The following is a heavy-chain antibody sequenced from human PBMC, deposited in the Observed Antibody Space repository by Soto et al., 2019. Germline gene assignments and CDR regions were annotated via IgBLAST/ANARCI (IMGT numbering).Heavy chain of an antibody. CDR2: IYSGETT. CDR3: TRDGRGLGRLSLFEY. J-gene: IGHJ4*02. Sequence: WGSLRLSCAASGFNVNNDYMNCVRQTAGKGLEWVASIYSGETTYYADSVRGRFTISSDKSKNTLYFQLSSLRIEDTAVYYCTRDGRGLGRLSLFEYWGQGVLVTVSS. D-gene: IGHD2-21*02. CDR1: GFNVNNDY. V-gene: IGHV3-53*01.